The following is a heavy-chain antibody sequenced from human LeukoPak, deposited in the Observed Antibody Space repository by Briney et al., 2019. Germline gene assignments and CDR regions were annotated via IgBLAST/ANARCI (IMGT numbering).Heavy chain of an antibody. Sequence: SVKVSCKASGGTFSSYAISRVRQAPGQGLEWMGGIIPIFGTANYAQKFQGRVTITADESTSTAYMELSSLRSEDTAVYYCARVLVYVYGMDVWGQGTTVTVSS. J-gene: IGHJ6*02. CDR3: ARVLVYVYGMDV. CDR2: IIPIFGTA. CDR1: GGTFSSYA. V-gene: IGHV1-69*13. D-gene: IGHD2-8*01.